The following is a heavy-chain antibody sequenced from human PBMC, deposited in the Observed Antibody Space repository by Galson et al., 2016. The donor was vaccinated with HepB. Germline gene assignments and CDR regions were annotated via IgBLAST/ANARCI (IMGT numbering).Heavy chain of an antibody. CDR3: ARGGDNWYDFDC. D-gene: IGHD1-1*01. CDR1: GFTFSSNW. V-gene: IGHV3-21*01. CDR2: ISYSSSYM. J-gene: IGHJ4*02. Sequence: SLRLSCAASGFTFSSNWMHWVRQAPGKGLEWVSSISYSSSYMPYADAVKGRFTISRDNAKNSVYLQLNSLRADDTAVYYCARGGDNWYDFDCWGQGTLVTVSS.